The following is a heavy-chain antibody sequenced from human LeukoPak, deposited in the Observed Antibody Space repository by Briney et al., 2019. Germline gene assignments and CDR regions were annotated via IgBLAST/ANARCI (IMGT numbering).Heavy chain of an antibody. V-gene: IGHV4-34*01. CDR3: ARGHPYSNYREGDAFDI. CDR2: INHSGST. Sequence: PSETLSLTCAVYAGSFSGYYWSWIRQPPGKGLEWIGEINHSGSTNYNPSLKSRVTISVDTSKNQFSLKLSSVTAADTAVYYCARGHPYSNYREGDAFDIWGQGTMVTVSS. D-gene: IGHD4-11*01. J-gene: IGHJ3*02. CDR1: AGSFSGYY.